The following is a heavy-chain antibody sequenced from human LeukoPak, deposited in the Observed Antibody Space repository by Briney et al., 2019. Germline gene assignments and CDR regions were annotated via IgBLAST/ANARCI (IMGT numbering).Heavy chain of an antibody. CDR3: ARGSYYGSGSYVLDFDY. CDR1: GGSFSGYY. D-gene: IGHD3-10*01. J-gene: IGHJ4*02. V-gene: IGHV4-34*01. Sequence: SETLSLTCAVYGGSFSGYYWSWIRQPPGKGLEWIGEINHSGSTNYNPSLKSRVTISVDTSKNQFSLKLSSVTAADTAVYYCARGSYYGSGSYVLDFDYWGQGTLATVSS. CDR2: INHSGST.